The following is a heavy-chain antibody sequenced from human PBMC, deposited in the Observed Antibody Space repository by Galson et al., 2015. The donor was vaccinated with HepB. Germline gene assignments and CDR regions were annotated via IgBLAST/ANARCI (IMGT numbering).Heavy chain of an antibody. CDR1: GFTFSSYA. CDR3: ARSTGTEPEDY. D-gene: IGHD1-14*01. V-gene: IGHV3-64D*06. Sequence: SLRLSCAASGFTFSSYAMHWVRQAPGKGLEYVSAISSNGGSTYYADSVKGRFTISRDNSKNTLYLQMSSLRSDDTAVYYCARSTGTEPEDYWGQGTLVTVSS. CDR2: ISSNGGST. J-gene: IGHJ4*02.